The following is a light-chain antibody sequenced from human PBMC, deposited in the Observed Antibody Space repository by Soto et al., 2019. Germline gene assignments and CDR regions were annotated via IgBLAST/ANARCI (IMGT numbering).Light chain of an antibody. Sequence: QAVVTQPPSVSGAPGQRVTISCTGSSSSIGAGYDVHWYQQLPGTAPKLLIYANSNRPSGVPDRFSGSKSGTSASLAITGLQAEDEADYYCQSYDSSLSGNVVFGGGTKLTVL. CDR2: ANS. CDR3: QSYDSSLSGNVV. J-gene: IGLJ2*01. CDR1: SSSIGAGYD. V-gene: IGLV1-40*01.